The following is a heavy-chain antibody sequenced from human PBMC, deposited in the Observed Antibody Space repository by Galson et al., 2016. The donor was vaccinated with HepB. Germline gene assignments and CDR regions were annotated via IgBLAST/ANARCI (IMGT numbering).Heavy chain of an antibody. Sequence: SLRLSCAASGFTFSSYGMHWVRQAPGKGLEWVAVIWYDGGNKYYADSVKGRFTISRDNSKNTLYLQMNSLRAEDTAVYYCARDRGEFYYGSGSSYYYYYMDVWGKGTTVTVSS. CDR2: IWYDGGNK. D-gene: IGHD3-10*01. CDR1: GFTFSSYG. CDR3: ARDRGEFYYGSGSSYYYYYMDV. J-gene: IGHJ6*03. V-gene: IGHV3-33*01.